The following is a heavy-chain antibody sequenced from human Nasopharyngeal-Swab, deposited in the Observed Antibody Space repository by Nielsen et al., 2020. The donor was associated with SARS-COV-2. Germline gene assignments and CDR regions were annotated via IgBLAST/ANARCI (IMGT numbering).Heavy chain of an antibody. CDR2: IYYSGST. V-gene: IGHV4-39*07. D-gene: IGHD4-17*01. Sequence: CTVSGGSISSSSYYWGWIRQPPGKGLEWIGSIYYSGSTYYNPSLKSRVTISVDTSKNQFSLKLSSVTAADTAVYYCARARTRVTTFDYWGQGTLVTVSS. CDR1: GGSISSSSYY. J-gene: IGHJ4*02. CDR3: ARARTRVTTFDY.